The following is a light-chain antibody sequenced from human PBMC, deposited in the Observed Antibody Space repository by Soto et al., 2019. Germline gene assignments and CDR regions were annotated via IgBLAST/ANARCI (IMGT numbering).Light chain of an antibody. CDR2: EVS. Sequence: DIVMTQTPLSLSVTPGQPASISCKSSQSLLHSDGKTYLYWYLHKPGQPPQLLIHEVSNRFSGVPDRFSGSGSGTDFALKISRVEAEDVGVYYCHQFGYSPRTFGQGTKVDIK. CDR1: QSLLHSDGKTY. CDR3: HQFGYSPRT. V-gene: IGKV2D-29*01. J-gene: IGKJ1*01.